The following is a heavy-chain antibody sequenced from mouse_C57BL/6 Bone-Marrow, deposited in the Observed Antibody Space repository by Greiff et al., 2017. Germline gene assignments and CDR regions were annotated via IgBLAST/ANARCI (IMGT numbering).Heavy chain of an antibody. D-gene: IGHD2-2*01. Sequence: EVQLQQSGPELVKPGASVKISCKASGYTFTDYYMNWVKQSHGKSLEWIGDLNPNNGGTSYNQKFKGKATLTVDKSSSTAYMELRSLTSEDSAVYYCARGRLRRRDYFDYWGQGTTLTVSS. J-gene: IGHJ2*01. V-gene: IGHV1-26*01. CDR2: LNPNNGGT. CDR1: GYTFTDYY. CDR3: ARGRLRRRDYFDY.